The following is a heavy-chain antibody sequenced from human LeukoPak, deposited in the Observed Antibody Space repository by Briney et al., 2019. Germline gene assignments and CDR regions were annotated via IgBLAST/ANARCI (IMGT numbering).Heavy chain of an antibody. CDR3: ARTYGSGSFVWDGMDV. J-gene: IGHJ6*04. D-gene: IGHD3-10*01. CDR2: IYYSGST. CDR1: GGSISSGGYY. V-gene: IGHV4-31*03. Sequence: SETLSLTCTVSGGSISSGGYYWSWIRQHPGKGLVWIVYIYYSGSTYYNPSLKSRVTISVDTSKNQFSLKLSSVTAADTAVYYCARTYGSGSFVWDGMDVWGKGTTVTVSS.